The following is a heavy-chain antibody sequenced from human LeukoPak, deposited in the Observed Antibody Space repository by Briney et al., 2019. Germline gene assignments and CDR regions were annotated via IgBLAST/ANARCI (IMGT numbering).Heavy chain of an antibody. V-gene: IGHV4-59*02. D-gene: IGHD1-1*01. CDR1: GGSVSSYY. CDR2: IYYSGST. CDR3: ARVGTGTTVLHPVVTYPGQTSYMDV. Sequence: SKTLSLTCTVSGGSVSSYYWSWIRQPPGKGLEWIGYIYYSGSTNYNPSLKSRVTISVDTSKNQFSLKLSSVTAADTAVYYCARVGTGTTVLHPVVTYPGQTSYMDVWGKGTTVTVSS. J-gene: IGHJ6*03.